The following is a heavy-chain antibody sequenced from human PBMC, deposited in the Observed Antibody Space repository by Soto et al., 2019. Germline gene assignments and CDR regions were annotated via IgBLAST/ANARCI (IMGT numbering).Heavy chain of an antibody. CDR2: ISYSGST. CDR1: GGSISSSGSY. Sequence: PSETLSLTCTVSGGSISSSGSYWGWIRQPPGKELEWIGTISYSGSTYYNPSLRNPITISVDTSNNQFSLRLNSVTAADTAVYFCERRYQYGSGRYAMDVCGQGPNVTVSS. J-gene: IGHJ6*02. CDR3: ERRYQYGSGRYAMDV. D-gene: IGHD3-10*01. V-gene: IGHV4-39*01.